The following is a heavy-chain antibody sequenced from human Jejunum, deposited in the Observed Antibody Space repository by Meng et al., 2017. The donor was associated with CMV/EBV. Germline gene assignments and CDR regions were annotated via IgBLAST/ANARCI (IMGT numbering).Heavy chain of an antibody. D-gene: IGHD2-2*01. CDR1: GYNFIAYY. V-gene: IGHV1-2*06. CDR2: INPHSGAT. Sequence: QGQPMLSGAEVKKPGASVKVSCKASGYNFIAYYLHWVRQAPGQGLEYMGRINPHSGATIYAQRFQGRVTMTRDTSINTAYMELSSLRSDDTAIYYCARDLPGVGVDYWGQGTLVTVSS. CDR3: ARDLPGVGVDY. J-gene: IGHJ4*02.